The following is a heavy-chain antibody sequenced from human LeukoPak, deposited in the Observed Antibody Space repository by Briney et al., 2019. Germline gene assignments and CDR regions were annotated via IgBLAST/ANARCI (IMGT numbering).Heavy chain of an antibody. CDR3: ARGPLGWSDY. D-gene: IGHD1-26*01. Sequence: GGSLRLSCAASGFTFSSYGMHWVRQAPGKGLEWVAVVWYDGSNKYYADSVKGRFTISRDNSKNTLYLQMNSLRDEDTAVYFCARGPLGWSDYWGQGILVTVSS. CDR2: VWYDGSNK. CDR1: GFTFSSYG. J-gene: IGHJ4*02. V-gene: IGHV3-33*01.